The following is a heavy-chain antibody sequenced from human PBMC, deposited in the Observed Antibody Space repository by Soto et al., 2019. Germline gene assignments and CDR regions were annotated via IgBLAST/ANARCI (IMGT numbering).Heavy chain of an antibody. CDR3: AKDLVPSNYHSSFY. CDR1: GFTFSSYA. CDR2: ISGSGDST. V-gene: IGHV3-23*01. J-gene: IGHJ4*02. D-gene: IGHD4-4*01. Sequence: GSLRLSCAVSGFTFSSYAMSWVRQAPGKGLEWVSTISGSGDSTYYADSVQGRFTISRDNSKNTVYLQMNSLRAEDTAIYYCAKDLVPSNYHSSFYWGQGTLVTVSS.